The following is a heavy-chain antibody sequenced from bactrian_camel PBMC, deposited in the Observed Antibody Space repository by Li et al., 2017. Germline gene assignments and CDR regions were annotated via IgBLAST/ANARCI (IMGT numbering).Heavy chain of an antibody. CDR3: AATMPGTWYGHNY. V-gene: IGHV3S40*01. CDR1: KYTRSTDR. CDR2: INKGSTNA. D-gene: IGHD6*01. J-gene: IGHJ4*01. Sequence: DVQLVESGGGSVEAGSSLTLSCVASKYTRSTDRMGWFRQAPGKEREGVASINKGSTNAVYVDSVKGRFTISRDNAKNTVYLQMNSLKSEDTALYYCAATMPGTWYGHNYWGQGTQVTVS.